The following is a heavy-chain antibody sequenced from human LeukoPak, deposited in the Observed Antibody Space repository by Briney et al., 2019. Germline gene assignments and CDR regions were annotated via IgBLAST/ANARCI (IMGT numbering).Heavy chain of an antibody. D-gene: IGHD6-6*01. CDR3: ARGASYTTSPNSFDS. V-gene: IGHV1-2*02. J-gene: IGHJ5*01. Sequence: ASVKVSCKASGYTFTDYYLHWVRQAPGQGLEWMGWINPDSTITNYAETFQGRVTMTRDTSISTVYMELTRLRSDDTAVSYCARGASYTTSPNSFDSWGQGTLVTVSS. CDR1: GYTFTDYY. CDR2: INPDSTIT.